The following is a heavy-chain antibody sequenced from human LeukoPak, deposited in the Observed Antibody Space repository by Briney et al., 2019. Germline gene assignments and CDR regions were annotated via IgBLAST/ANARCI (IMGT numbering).Heavy chain of an antibody. V-gene: IGHV3-23*01. CDR2: ISGSGGST. Sequence: GGSLRLSCAASGFTFSSYAMSWVRQAPGKGLEWVSAISGSGGSTYYADSVKGRFTISRDNSKNTLYLQMNSLRAEDTAVYYCAKVISPYSPSSRGAGGTDYWGQGTLVTVSS. D-gene: IGHD1-1*01. CDR1: GFTFSSYA. J-gene: IGHJ4*02. CDR3: AKVISPYSPSSRGAGGTDY.